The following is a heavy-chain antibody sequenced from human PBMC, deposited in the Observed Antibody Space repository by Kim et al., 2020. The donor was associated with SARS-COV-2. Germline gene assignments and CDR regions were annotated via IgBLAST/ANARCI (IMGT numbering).Heavy chain of an antibody. Sequence: GESLKISCKGSGYSFTSYWIGWVRQMPGKGLEWMGIIYPGDSDTRYSPSFQGQVTISADKSISTAYLQWSSLKASDTAMYYCARHINYYDSSGSWVSGAFDIWGQGTMVTVSS. CDR1: GYSFTSYW. J-gene: IGHJ3*02. V-gene: IGHV5-51*01. CDR2: IYPGDSDT. CDR3: ARHINYYDSSGSWVSGAFDI. D-gene: IGHD3-22*01.